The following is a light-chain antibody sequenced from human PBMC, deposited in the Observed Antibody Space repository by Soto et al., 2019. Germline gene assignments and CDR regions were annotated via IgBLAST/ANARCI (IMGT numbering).Light chain of an antibody. CDR2: AAS. J-gene: IGKJ3*01. Sequence: DVLMTQSPSSLSASVGDRVTITCRASQSISSYLNWYQHKPGKAPKLLIFAASSLHSGVPSRFSGSGSGTDFTLTISSLQPEDFATYYCQQSYSTPITFGPGTKVDIK. CDR1: QSISSY. CDR3: QQSYSTPIT. V-gene: IGKV1-39*01.